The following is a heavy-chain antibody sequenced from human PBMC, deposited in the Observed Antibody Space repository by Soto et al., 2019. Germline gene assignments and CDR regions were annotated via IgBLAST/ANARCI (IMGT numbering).Heavy chain of an antibody. J-gene: IGHJ4*02. V-gene: IGHV3-21*01. D-gene: IGHD2-21*01. CDR3: ARGVGISRPNFDY. CDR1: GFTFSSYS. CDR2: ISSSSSYI. Sequence: GGSLRLSFAASGFTFSSYSINLVRQAPGKGLEWVSSISSSSSYIYYADSVKGRFAISRDNAKNSLYLQMNSLRAEDTAVYYCARGVGISRPNFDYWGQGTLVTVSS.